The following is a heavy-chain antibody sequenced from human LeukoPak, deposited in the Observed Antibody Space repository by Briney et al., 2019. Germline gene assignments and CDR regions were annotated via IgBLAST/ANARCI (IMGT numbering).Heavy chain of an antibody. Sequence: SETLSLTCTVSGGSMSSYYWSWLRQPPGKGREGIGYIYYSGSTNYNPSLKSRVTISVDTSKTQFSLKLSSVTAADTAVYYCARERWLPGNSARLNAFDIWGQGTMVTVSS. D-gene: IGHD4-23*01. CDR3: ARERWLPGNSARLNAFDI. V-gene: IGHV4-59*01. CDR1: GGSMSSYY. J-gene: IGHJ3*02. CDR2: IYYSGST.